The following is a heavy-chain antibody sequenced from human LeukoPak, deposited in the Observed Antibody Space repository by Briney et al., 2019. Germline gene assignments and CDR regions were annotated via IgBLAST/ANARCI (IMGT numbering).Heavy chain of an antibody. V-gene: IGHV6-1*01. CDR2: TYYRSKWYN. D-gene: IGHD6-19*01. CDR1: GDSVSSNNAT. J-gene: IGHJ5*02. CDR3: VRDRAVAGTINWLDP. Sequence: SQTLSLTCAISGDSVSSNNATWNWIRQSPSRGLEWLGRTYYRSKWYNDYALSVKSRITVNQDTSKNQFSLHLNSVTPEDTAVYYCVRDRAVAGTINWLDPWGQGTLVTVSS.